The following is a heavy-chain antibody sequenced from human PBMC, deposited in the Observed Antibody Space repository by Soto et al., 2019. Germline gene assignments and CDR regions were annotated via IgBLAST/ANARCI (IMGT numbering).Heavy chain of an antibody. CDR2: IKHDGSEK. D-gene: IGHD3-10*01. CDR3: AKDSGAAAFDI. Sequence: GGSLRLSCAASGFTFSSYWMSWVRQAPGKRLEWVANIKHDGSEKYYVDSVEGRFTISRDNGKNSLYLQMSSLRAEDTAVYYCAKDSGAAAFDIWGQGTMVTVSS. V-gene: IGHV3-7*03. J-gene: IGHJ3*02. CDR1: GFTFSSYW.